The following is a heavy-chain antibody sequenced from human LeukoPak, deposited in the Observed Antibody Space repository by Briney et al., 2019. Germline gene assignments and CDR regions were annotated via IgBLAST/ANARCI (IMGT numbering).Heavy chain of an antibody. Sequence: PGGSLRLACAASGFTVSSNYMSWVRQAPGKGLEWVSLIYSGGSTSYADSVKGRFTFSRDNSKNTPYLQMNSLRAEDTAVYYCARDRVNWNDVGGLFDYWDQGTLVTVSS. CDR3: ARDRVNWNDVGGLFDY. CDR2: IYSGGST. D-gene: IGHD1-1*01. CDR1: GFTVSSNY. V-gene: IGHV3-53*01. J-gene: IGHJ4*02.